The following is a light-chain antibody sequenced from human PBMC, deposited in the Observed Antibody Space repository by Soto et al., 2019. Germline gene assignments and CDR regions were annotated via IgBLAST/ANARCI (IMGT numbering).Light chain of an antibody. CDR1: QSISGS. Sequence: DLQMTPCPSCVSWSXIAGVTIACRASQSISGSLNWYQQKPGKAPKLLIYGASTLQSGVPSRFSGSGSGTDYNLTISSLQPEDFATYYCQQSYRTPTFGQGTRLEI. CDR2: GAS. CDR3: QQSYRTPT. J-gene: IGKJ5*01. V-gene: IGKV1-39*01.